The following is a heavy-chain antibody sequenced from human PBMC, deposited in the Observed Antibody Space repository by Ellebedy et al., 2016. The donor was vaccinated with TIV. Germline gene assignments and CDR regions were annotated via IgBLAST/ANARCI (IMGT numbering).Heavy chain of an antibody. CDR1: GYDFTNYW. V-gene: IGHV5-51*01. J-gene: IGHJ6*02. CDR3: ARQSGGYHYYYYYGMDV. D-gene: IGHD5-12*01. Sequence: GESLKISCQTSGYDFTNYWIAWVRQVPGKGLEYIGVIQPGDSETRYSPSFQGQVTISSDKSINTAYLQWSNLKASDTAMYYCARQSGGYHYYYYYGMDVWGQGTTVTVSS. CDR2: IQPGDSET.